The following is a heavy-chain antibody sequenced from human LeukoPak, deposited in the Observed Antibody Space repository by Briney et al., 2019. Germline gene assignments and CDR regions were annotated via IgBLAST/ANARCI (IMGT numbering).Heavy chain of an antibody. J-gene: IGHJ4*02. V-gene: IGHV4-31*03. CDR1: GGSISSGGYY. Sequence: SETLSLTCTVSGGSISSGGYYWSWIRQHPGKGLEWIGYIYYSGSTYYNPSLKSRVTISVDTSKNQFSLKLSSVTAADTAVYYCARARDSSGYYQRTFDYSGQGTLVTVSS. CDR2: IYYSGST. D-gene: IGHD3-22*01. CDR3: ARARDSSGYYQRTFDY.